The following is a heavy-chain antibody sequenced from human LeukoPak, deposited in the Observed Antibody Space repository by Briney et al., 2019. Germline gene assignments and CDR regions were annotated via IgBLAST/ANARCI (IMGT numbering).Heavy chain of an antibody. CDR3: VGGYSYGFYFDY. CDR1: GYTFTVYY. Sequence: GASVKVSCKASGYTFTVYYMHWVRQAPGQGLEWMGRINPNSGGPNYGQKFQGTVTMTRDTSISTAYLELSNLRSDDTAAYYCVGGYSYGFYFDYWGQGSLVTVSS. J-gene: IGHJ4*02. CDR2: INPNSGGP. V-gene: IGHV1-2*06. D-gene: IGHD5-18*01.